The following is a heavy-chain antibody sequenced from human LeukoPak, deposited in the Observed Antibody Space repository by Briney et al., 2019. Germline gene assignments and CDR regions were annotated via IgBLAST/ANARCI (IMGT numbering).Heavy chain of an antibody. Sequence: SETLSLTCAVYGGSFSGYYWSWIRQPPGKGLEWIGEVNHSGSTNYNPSLKSRVTISADTSKNQFSLKLSSVTAADTAVYYCARDDPYYGLNAFDIWGQGTMVTVSS. V-gene: IGHV4-34*01. CDR1: GGSFSGYY. CDR2: VNHSGST. J-gene: IGHJ3*02. D-gene: IGHD4-17*01. CDR3: ARDDPYYGLNAFDI.